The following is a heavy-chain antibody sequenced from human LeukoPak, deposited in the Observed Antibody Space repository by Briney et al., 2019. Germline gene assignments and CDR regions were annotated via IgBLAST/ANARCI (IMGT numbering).Heavy chain of an antibody. D-gene: IGHD2-2*01. CDR2: IYYSGST. V-gene: IGHV4-59*01. Sequence: SETLSLTCTVSGGSISSYYWSWIRQPPGKGLELSGYIYYSGSTNYNPSLKSRVTISVDTSKNQFSLKLSSVTAADTAVYYCARQRGYCSSTSCYDPPINWFDPWGQGTLVTVSS. CDR1: GGSISSYY. CDR3: ARQRGYCSSTSCYDPPINWFDP. J-gene: IGHJ5*02.